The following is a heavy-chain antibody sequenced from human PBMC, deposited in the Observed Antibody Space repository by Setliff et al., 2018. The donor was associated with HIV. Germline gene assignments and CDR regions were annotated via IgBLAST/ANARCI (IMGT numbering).Heavy chain of an antibody. CDR3: ERVAHRLSGGIDY. CDR1: GDTFTSYY. J-gene: IGHJ4*02. D-gene: IGHD2-15*01. Sequence: SVKVSCKASGDTFTSYYMHWVRRAPGQGLEWMGGIIPIFGTANYAQKFQGRVTITADESTSTAYMELSSLRSEDTAVYYCERVAHRLSGGIDYRGQGTQVTVSS. V-gene: IGHV1-69*13. CDR2: IIPIFGTA.